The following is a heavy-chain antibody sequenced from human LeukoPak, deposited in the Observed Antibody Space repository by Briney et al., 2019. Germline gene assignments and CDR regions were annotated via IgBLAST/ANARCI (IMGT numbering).Heavy chain of an antibody. CDR1: GYTFIGYY. CDR3: AILYGAGDIDY. Sequence: ASVKVSCKASGYTFIGYYMHWVRQAPGQGLEWMGRINPNSGGTNYAQKFQGRVTMTRDTSISTAYMELSRLRSDDTAVYYCAILYGAGDIDYWGQGTLVTVSS. D-gene: IGHD4-17*01. J-gene: IGHJ4*02. CDR2: INPNSGGT. V-gene: IGHV1-2*06.